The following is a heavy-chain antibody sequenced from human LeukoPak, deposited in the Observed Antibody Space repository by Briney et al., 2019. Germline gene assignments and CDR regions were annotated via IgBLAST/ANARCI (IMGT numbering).Heavy chain of an antibody. V-gene: IGHV3-48*01. CDR3: AREPYYYDSSGYYGLADAFDI. J-gene: IGHJ3*02. CDR2: ISSSSSTI. CDR1: GFTFSSYE. Sequence: GGSLRLSCAASGFTFSSYEMNWVRQAPGKGLEWVSYISSSSSTIYYADSVKGRFTISRDNSKNTLCLQMNSLRAEDTAVYYCAREPYYYDSSGYYGLADAFDIWGQGTMVTVSS. D-gene: IGHD3-22*01.